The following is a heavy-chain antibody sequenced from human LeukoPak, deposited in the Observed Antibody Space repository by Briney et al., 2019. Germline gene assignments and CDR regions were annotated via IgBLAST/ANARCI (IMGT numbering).Heavy chain of an antibody. D-gene: IGHD3-10*01. Sequence: GGSLRLSCTASGIPFWRHAMNWVRQAPGKGLEWVSGIYGAATATYYADSVKGRFTISRDNSKNTLYLQMNSLRAEDTAVYYCALWFGEDWFDPWGQGTLVTVSS. V-gene: IGHV3-23*01. J-gene: IGHJ5*02. CDR3: ALWFGEDWFDP. CDR1: GIPFWRHA. CDR2: IYGAATAT.